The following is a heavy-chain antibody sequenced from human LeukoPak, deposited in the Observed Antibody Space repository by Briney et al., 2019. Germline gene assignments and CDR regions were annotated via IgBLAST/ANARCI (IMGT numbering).Heavy chain of an antibody. CDR2: ISSSSGFT. D-gene: IGHD3-16*01. CDR3: ARGSPPGD. V-gene: IGHV3-11*05. J-gene: IGHJ4*02. CDR1: GFSFSDYY. Sequence: GGALRLSCAASGFSFSDYYMTWIRRDPGAGLEWVSYISSSSGFTKYADSVRGRFTISRDNAKNSLYLQMNTLRVDDTAVYYCARGSPPGDWGQGTLVTVSS.